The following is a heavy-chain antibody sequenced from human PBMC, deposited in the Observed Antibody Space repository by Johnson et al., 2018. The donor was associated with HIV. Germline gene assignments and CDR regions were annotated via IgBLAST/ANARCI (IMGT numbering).Heavy chain of an antibody. D-gene: IGHD1-26*01. CDR1: GFIFSRSW. J-gene: IGHJ3*02. V-gene: IGHV3-74*01. CDR3: AKAVSGSYDDAFDI. CDR2: SNSDGSRT. Sequence: VQLVESGGGLVQPGGSLRLSCAASGFIFSRSWMHWVRQVPGKGLVWVSRSNSDGSRTTYADSVKGRFTISSDKAKNTLHLQMNRLRAEDTALYYCAKAVSGSYDDAFDIWGQGTMVTVSS.